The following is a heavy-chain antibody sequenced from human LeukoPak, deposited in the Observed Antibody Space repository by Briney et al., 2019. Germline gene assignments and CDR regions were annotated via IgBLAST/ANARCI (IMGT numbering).Heavy chain of an antibody. CDR3: ARDNSYYYDSSGAFDI. J-gene: IGHJ3*02. D-gene: IGHD3-22*01. Sequence: SETLSLTCAVYGGSFSGYYWSWIRQPPGKGLEWIGEINHSGSTNYNPFLKSRVTISVDTSKNQFSPKLSSVTAADTAVYYCARDNSYYYDSSGAFDIWGQGTMVTVSS. CDR1: GGSFSGYY. CDR2: INHSGST. V-gene: IGHV4-34*01.